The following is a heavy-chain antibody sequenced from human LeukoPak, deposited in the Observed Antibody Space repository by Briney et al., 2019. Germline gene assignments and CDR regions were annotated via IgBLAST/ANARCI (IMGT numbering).Heavy chain of an antibody. V-gene: IGHV4-59*01. CDR1: GGSISSYY. CDR2: IYYSGST. Sequence: SETLSLTCTVSGGSISSYYWSWIRQPPGKGLEWIGYIYYSGSTNYNPSLKSRVTISVDTSKNQFSLKLSSVTAADTAVYYCARGRGGSSSWSREYYFDYWGQGTLVTVSS. J-gene: IGHJ4*02. D-gene: IGHD6-13*01. CDR3: ARGRGGSSSWSREYYFDY.